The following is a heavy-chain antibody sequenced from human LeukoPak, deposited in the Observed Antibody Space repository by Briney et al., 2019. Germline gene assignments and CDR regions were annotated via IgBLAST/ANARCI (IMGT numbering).Heavy chain of an antibody. CDR1: GFTVSSNY. V-gene: IGHV3-53*04. CDR2: IYSGGST. CDR3: ARVEIAANWFDP. Sequence: GGSLRLSCAASGFTVSSNYMSWVRQAPRKGLEWVSVIYSGGSTYYADSVKGRFTITRHNSKNTLYLQMNSLRAEDTAVYYCARVEIAANWFDPWGQGTLVTVSS. J-gene: IGHJ5*02. D-gene: IGHD6-13*01.